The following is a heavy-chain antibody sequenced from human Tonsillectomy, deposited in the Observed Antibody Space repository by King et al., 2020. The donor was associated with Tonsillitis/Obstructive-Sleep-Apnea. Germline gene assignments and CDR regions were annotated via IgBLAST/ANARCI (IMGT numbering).Heavy chain of an antibody. CDR3: ARVPGSYYYYYMDV. Sequence: QLVQSGGGVVRPGGSLRLSCAASGFTFYDYGMSWVRQAPGKGLEWVSGINWNGGSTGYADSVKGRFTISRDNAKNSLYLQMNSLRAEDTALYYCARVPGSYYYYYMDVWGKGTTVTVSS. J-gene: IGHJ6*03. CDR2: INWNGGST. V-gene: IGHV3-20*04. CDR1: GFTFYDYG.